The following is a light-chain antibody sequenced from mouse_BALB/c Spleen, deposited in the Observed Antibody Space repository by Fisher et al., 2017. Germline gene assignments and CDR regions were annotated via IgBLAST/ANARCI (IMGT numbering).Light chain of an antibody. V-gene: IGKV5-39*01. CDR3: QQNNEDPYT. Sequence: DIVITQSPATLSVTPGDRVSLSCRASQSISDYLHWYQQKSHESPRLLIKYASQSISGIPSRFSGSGSRTDFTLTIDPVEADDAATYYCQQNNEDPYTFGGGTKLEIK. CDR2: YAS. J-gene: IGKJ2*01. CDR1: QSISDY.